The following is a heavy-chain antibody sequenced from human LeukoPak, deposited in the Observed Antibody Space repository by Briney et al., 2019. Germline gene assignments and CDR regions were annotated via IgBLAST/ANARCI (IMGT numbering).Heavy chain of an antibody. D-gene: IGHD2-2*01. CDR1: GGSISSGGYY. CDR2: IYYSGST. J-gene: IGHJ5*02. Sequence: SETLSLICTVSGGSISSGGYYWSWIRQHPGKGLEWIGYIYYSGSTYYNPSLKSRVTISVDTSKNQFSLKLSSVTAADTAVYYCARYQTQVLPTAVWFDPWGQGTLVTVSS. V-gene: IGHV4-31*03. CDR3: ARYQTQVLPTAVWFDP.